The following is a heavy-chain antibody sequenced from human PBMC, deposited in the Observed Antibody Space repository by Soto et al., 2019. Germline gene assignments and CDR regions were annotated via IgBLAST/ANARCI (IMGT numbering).Heavy chain of an antibody. CDR1: GYTFTSYD. D-gene: IGHD2-15*01. Sequence: QVQLVQSGAEVKKPGASVKVSCKASGYTFTSYDINWVRQATGQGLEWMGWMNPNSGNTGYAQKFQGRVTMTWDTSLSTADMELCSLSSEDPAVYYCAREVAGRYSQPIDFWGQGTMVTVSS. J-gene: IGHJ4*02. CDR2: MNPNSGNT. CDR3: AREVAGRYSQPIDF. V-gene: IGHV1-8*01.